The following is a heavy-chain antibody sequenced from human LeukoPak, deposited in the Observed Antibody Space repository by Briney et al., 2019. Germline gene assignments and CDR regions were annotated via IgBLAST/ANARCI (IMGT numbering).Heavy chain of an antibody. CDR1: GFSFTNHA. Sequence: PGGSLRLSCAASGFSFTNHAMSWVRQAPGEGLQWVSTISDTAGTTFYADSVRDRFTISRDVSNNTLYLQMGGLRADDTAVYYCARGGAYDYGLLDVWGQGTLVTVSS. J-gene: IGHJ4*02. CDR2: ISDTAGTT. V-gene: IGHV3-23*01. D-gene: IGHD3-10*01. CDR3: ARGGAYDYGLLDV.